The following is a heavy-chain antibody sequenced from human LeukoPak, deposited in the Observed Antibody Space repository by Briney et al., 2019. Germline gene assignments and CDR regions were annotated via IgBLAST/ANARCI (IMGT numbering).Heavy chain of an antibody. CDR3: AKVPIGPEGLLWAVDY. D-gene: IGHD2/OR15-2a*01. V-gene: IGHV3-23*01. CDR2: ISGSGGST. CDR1: GFTFSSYS. Sequence: GGSLRLSCAASGFTFSSYSMNWVRQAPGKGLEWVSAISGSGGSTYYADSVKGRFTISRDNSKNTLYLQMNSLRAEDTAVYYCAKVPIGPEGLLWAVDYWGQGTLVTVSS. J-gene: IGHJ4*02.